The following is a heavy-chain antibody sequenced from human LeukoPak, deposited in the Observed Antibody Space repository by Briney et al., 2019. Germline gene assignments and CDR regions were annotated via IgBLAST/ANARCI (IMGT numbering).Heavy chain of an antibody. CDR1: GGSFSGYY. CDR2: INHSGST. V-gene: IGHV4-34*01. Sequence: SETLSLTCAVYGGSFSGYYWSWIRQPPGKGLEWIGEINHSGSTNYNPSLKSRVTISVDTSKNQFSLKLGSVTAADTAVYYCARRAIEVVPAAMRDYYYYGMDVWGKGTTVTVSS. CDR3: ARRAIEVVPAAMRDYYYYGMDV. J-gene: IGHJ6*04. D-gene: IGHD2-2*01.